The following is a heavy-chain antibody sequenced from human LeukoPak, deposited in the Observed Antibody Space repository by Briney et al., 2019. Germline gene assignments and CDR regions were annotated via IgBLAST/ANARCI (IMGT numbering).Heavy chain of an antibody. V-gene: IGHV3-72*01. CDR1: GFTFSAHF. J-gene: IGHJ6*02. D-gene: IGHD2-15*01. Sequence: GSLRLSCAASGFTFSAHFMDWVRQAPGKGLEWVGRSRNKANSYTTEYAASVKGRFTISRDDSRKSMYLLMKSLKTEDTAVYYCAMILKSVVGYVMDVWGQGTTVTVSS. CDR3: AMILKSVVGYVMDV. CDR2: SRNKANSYTT.